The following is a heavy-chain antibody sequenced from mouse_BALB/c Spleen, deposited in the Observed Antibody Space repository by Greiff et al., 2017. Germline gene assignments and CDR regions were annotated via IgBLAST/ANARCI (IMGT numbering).Heavy chain of an antibody. D-gene: IGHD4-1*01. V-gene: IGHV5-6*03. CDR2: ISSGGSYT. CDR3: ARQTGTVWFAY. J-gene: IGHJ3*01. Sequence: DVKLVESGGGLVKPGGSLKLSCAASGFTFSSYAMSWVRQSPEKRLEWVAEISSGGSYTYYPDSVKGRFTISRDNAKNTLYLQMSSLKSEDTAMYYCARQTGTVWFAYWGQGTLVTVSA. CDR1: GFTFSSYA.